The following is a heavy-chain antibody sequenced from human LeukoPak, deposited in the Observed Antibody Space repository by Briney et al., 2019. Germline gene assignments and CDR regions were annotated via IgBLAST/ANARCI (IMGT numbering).Heavy chain of an antibody. CDR2: INSDGSTT. CDR3: ARGSSGYSTT. D-gene: IGHD6-13*01. CDR1: GFTLSSYW. J-gene: IGHJ5*02. V-gene: IGHV3-74*01. Sequence: QPGGSLRLSCAASGFTLSSYWMHWVRQAPGKGLVWVSRINSDGSTTNYADSVQGRFSISRDNPKNTLYLQMNSLRAEDTAVYYCARGSSGYSTTWGQGTLVTVSS.